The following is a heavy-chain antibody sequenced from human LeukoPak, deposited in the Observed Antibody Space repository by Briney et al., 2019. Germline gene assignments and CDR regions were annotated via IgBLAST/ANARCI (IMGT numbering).Heavy chain of an antibody. V-gene: IGHV3-23*01. CDR1: GFTFSSYA. CDR3: AKTGGRITMIVVAH. D-gene: IGHD3-22*01. Sequence: GGSLRLSCAASGFTFSSYAMSWVRQAPGKGLEWVSAISGSDGSTYYADSVKGRFTISRDNSKNTLYLQMNSLRAEDTAVYYCAKTGGRITMIVVAHWGQGTLVTVSS. CDR2: ISGSDGST. J-gene: IGHJ4*02.